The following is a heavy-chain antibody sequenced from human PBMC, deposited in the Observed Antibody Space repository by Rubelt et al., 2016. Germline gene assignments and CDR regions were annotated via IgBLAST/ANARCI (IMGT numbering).Heavy chain of an antibody. CDR3: ARDASTDYDFDY. CDR1: GGSISSYY. D-gene: IGHD4-17*01. V-gene: IGHV4-59*01. J-gene: IGHJ4*02. CDR2: IYYSGST. Sequence: QLQLQESGPGLVKPSETLSLTCTVSGGSISSYYWSWIRQPPGKGLEWIGYIYYSGSTNYNPSLKSRVTISVDTSKNQFSLKLGSVTAADTAVYYCARDASTDYDFDYWGQGSLVTVSS.